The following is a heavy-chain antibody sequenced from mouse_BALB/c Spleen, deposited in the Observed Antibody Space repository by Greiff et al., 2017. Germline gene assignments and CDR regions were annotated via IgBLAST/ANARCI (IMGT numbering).Heavy chain of an antibody. CDR3: VRRGNYEGYYYAMDY. CDR2: IWTGGGT. Sequence: QVQLKQSGPGLVAPSQSLSITCTVSGFSLTSYDISWIRQPPGKGLEWLGVIWTGGGTNYNSAFMSRLSISKDNSKSQVFLKMNSLQTDDTAIYYCVRRGNYEGYYYAMDYWGQGTSVTVSS. CDR1: GFSLTSYD. D-gene: IGHD2-1*01. V-gene: IGHV2-9-2*01. J-gene: IGHJ4*01.